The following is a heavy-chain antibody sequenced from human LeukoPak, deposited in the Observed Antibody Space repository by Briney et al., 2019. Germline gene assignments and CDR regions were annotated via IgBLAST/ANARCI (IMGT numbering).Heavy chain of an antibody. CDR3: ARATTSSGDAFDI. D-gene: IGHD3-22*01. J-gene: IGHJ3*02. CDR1: GFTFSIYG. V-gene: IGHV3-33*01. CDR2: IWYDGSNK. Sequence: PGGSLRLSCAASGFTFSIYGMHWVRQAPGKGLEWVAVIWYDGSNKYYVDSVKGRFTISRDNSKNTLYLQMNSLRAEDTAVYYCARATTSSGDAFDIWGQGTMVTVSS.